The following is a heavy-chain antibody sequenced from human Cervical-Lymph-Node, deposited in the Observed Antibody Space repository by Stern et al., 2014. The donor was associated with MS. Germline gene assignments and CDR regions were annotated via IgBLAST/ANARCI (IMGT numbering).Heavy chain of an antibody. CDR3: TKAWDS. J-gene: IGHJ5*01. V-gene: IGHV1-8*01. Sequence: VQLVQSGAEVRKPGASVRVSCKTSGYNFISDDINWVRQATGQGLEWMVWMNPDSGDTGYAQKFTGRLTLTEDTSLNTAYMELTSLSSEDSAVYYCTKAWDSWGQGTLVTVSS. CDR1: GYNFISDD. CDR2: MNPDSGDT.